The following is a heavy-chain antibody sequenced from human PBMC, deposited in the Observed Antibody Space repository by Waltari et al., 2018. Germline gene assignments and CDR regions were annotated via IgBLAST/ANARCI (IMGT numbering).Heavy chain of an antibody. D-gene: IGHD5-12*01. Sequence: QVQLVQSGAEVKKPGSSVKVSCKASGGTFSSYAISWVRQAPGKGLEWMGGSIPILGIANYAQKVQGRVTITADKSTSTAYMELSSLRSEDTAVYYCAAEMATNPNGNLFDYWGQGTLVTVSS. CDR3: AAEMATNPNGNLFDY. V-gene: IGHV1-69*10. CDR1: GGTFSSYA. CDR2: SIPILGIA. J-gene: IGHJ4*02.